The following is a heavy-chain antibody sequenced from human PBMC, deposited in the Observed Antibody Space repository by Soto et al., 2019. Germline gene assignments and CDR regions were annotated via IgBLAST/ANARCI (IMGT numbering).Heavy chain of an antibody. CDR1: GLTFSSYA. J-gene: IGHJ3*02. Sequence: EVQLLESGGGLVQPGGSLRLSCAASGLTFSSYAMSWVRQAPGKGLEWVSAISGSGGSTYYADSVKGRFTISRDNSKNTLYLQMNSLRAEDTAVYYCAKVGEVVVVVAAREDDAFDIWGQGTMVTVSS. V-gene: IGHV3-23*01. CDR3: AKVGEVVVVVAAREDDAFDI. D-gene: IGHD2-15*01. CDR2: ISGSGGST.